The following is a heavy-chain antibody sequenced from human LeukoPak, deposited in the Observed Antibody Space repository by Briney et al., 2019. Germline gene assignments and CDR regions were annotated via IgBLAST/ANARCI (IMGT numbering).Heavy chain of an antibody. CDR2: INHSGST. D-gene: IGHD4-11*01. Sequence: SETLSLTCAVYGGSFSGYYWSWIRQPPGKGLEWIGEINHSGSTNYNPSLKSRVTISVDTSKNQFSLKLSSVTAADTAVYYCARVYGIYSKPFDYWGQGTLVTVSS. CDR1: GGSFSGYY. J-gene: IGHJ4*02. V-gene: IGHV4-34*01. CDR3: ARVYGIYSKPFDY.